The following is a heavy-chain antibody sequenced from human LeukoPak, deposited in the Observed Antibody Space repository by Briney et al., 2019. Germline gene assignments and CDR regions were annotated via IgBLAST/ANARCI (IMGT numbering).Heavy chain of an antibody. CDR2: IYYSGST. CDR1: GGSISSSSYY. CDR3: ARVNDFWSGPFDY. J-gene: IGHJ4*02. D-gene: IGHD3-3*01. V-gene: IGHV4-61*05. Sequence: SETLSLTCTVSGGSISSSSYYWGWIRQPPGKGLEWIGYIYYSGSTNYNPSLKSRVTISVDTSKNQFSLKLSSVTAADTAVYYCARVNDFWSGPFDYWGQGTLVTVSS.